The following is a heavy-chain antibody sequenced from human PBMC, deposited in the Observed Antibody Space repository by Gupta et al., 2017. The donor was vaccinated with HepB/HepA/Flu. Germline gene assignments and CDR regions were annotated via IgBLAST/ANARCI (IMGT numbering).Heavy chain of an antibody. CDR1: GGTFSSYA. Sequence: PGSSVKVSCKAFGGTFSSYAISWVRQAPGQGLEWMGGIIPIFGTANYAQKFQGRVTITADESTSTAYMELSSLRSEDTAVYYCARESTILGIGRDYYYYYMDVWGKGTTVTVSS. D-gene: IGHD7-27*01. J-gene: IGHJ6*03. CDR2: IIPIFGTA. V-gene: IGHV1-69*01. CDR3: ARESTILGIGRDYYYYYMDV.